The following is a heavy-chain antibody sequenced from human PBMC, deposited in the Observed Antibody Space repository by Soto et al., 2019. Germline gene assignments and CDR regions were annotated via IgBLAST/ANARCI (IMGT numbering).Heavy chain of an antibody. D-gene: IGHD3-10*01. Sequence: GGPLILSCTVSGFSFSAYSMSWVSQDPGKGLEGIAYTITSSTTKYYADSVRGRFSISRDNANDLLYLDMDKLRDEDTGIYYCAGSYSSGNWYFDYWGLGTPVTVSS. V-gene: IGHV3-48*02. CDR1: GFSFSAYS. J-gene: IGHJ4*02. CDR3: AGSYSSGNWYFDY. CDR2: TITSSTTK.